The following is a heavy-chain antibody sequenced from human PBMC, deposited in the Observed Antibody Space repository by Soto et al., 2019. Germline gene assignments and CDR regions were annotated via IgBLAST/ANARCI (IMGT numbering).Heavy chain of an antibody. Sequence: GSLRLSCAASGFTFSSYAVSWVRQAPGKGLEWVSAISGSGGSTYYADSVKGRFTISRDNSKNTLYLQMNSLRAEDTAVYCCAKSNTYCSGGSCSEYFQHWGQGTLVTVSS. D-gene: IGHD2-15*01. CDR2: ISGSGGST. J-gene: IGHJ1*01. CDR1: GFTFSSYA. V-gene: IGHV3-23*01. CDR3: AKSNTYCSGGSCSEYFQH.